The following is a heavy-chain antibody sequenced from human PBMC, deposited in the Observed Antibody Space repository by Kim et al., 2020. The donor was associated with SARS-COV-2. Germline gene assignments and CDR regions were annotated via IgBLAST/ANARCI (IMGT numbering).Heavy chain of an antibody. CDR1: GGSISSSSYY. Sequence: SETLSLTCTVSGGSISSSSYYWGWIRQPPGKGLEWIGSIYYSGSTDYNPSLKSRVTISVDTSKNQFSLKLSSVTAADTAVYYCARFGYYYDSTNGFDPWGQGTLVTVSS. D-gene: IGHD3-22*01. J-gene: IGHJ5*02. CDR3: ARFGYYYDSTNGFDP. CDR2: IYYSGST. V-gene: IGHV4-39*01.